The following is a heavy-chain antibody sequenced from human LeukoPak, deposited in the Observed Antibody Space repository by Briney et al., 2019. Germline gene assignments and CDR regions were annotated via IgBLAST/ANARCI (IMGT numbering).Heavy chain of an antibody. J-gene: IGHJ3*02. Sequence: ASVKVSCKASGYTFTGYYMHWVRQAPGQGLEWMGIINPSGGSTSYAQKFQGRVTMTRDTSTSTVYMELSSLRSEDTAVYYCARASNYYDSSGKLKDAFDIWGQGTMVTVSS. V-gene: IGHV1-46*01. CDR2: INPSGGST. CDR1: GYTFTGYY. D-gene: IGHD3-22*01. CDR3: ARASNYYDSSGKLKDAFDI.